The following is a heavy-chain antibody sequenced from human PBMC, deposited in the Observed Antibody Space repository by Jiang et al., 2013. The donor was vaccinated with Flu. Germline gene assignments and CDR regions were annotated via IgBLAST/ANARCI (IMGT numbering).Heavy chain of an antibody. CDR3: ARSSSWYRREFDY. V-gene: IGHV5-51*01. Sequence: IGWVRQMPGKGLEWMGIIYPGDSDTRYSPSFQGQVTISADKSISTAYLQWSSLKASDTAMYYCARSSSWYRREFDYWGQGTLVTVSS. J-gene: IGHJ4*02. CDR2: IYPGDSDT. D-gene: IGHD6-13*01.